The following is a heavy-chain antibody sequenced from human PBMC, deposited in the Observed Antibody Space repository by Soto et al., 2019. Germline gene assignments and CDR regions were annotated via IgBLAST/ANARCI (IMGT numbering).Heavy chain of an antibody. V-gene: IGHV5-51*01. CDR3: ARGRHNYDILTGYYYYYGMDV. CDR1: GCSVTSYW. CDR2: IYPGDSDN. J-gene: IGHJ6*02. D-gene: IGHD3-9*01. Sequence: GESLKISCKGSGCSVTSYWIGGVRQMPGKGPEWMGIIYPGDSDNRYSPSFQGQVTNSADKSISTAYLQWSSLKASDTAMYYCARGRHNYDILTGYYYYYGMDVWGQGTTVTVSS.